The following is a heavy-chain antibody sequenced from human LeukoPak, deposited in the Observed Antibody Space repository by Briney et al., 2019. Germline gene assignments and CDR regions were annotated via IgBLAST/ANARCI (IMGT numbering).Heavy chain of an antibody. V-gene: IGHV3-23*01. CDR1: GFTFSSYT. CDR3: ARRPDYGGTPTFDY. CDR2: ISGGGGDT. D-gene: IGHD4-23*01. Sequence: PGGSLRLSCAASGFTFSSYTMTWVRQPPGKGLEWVSSISGGGGDTYYADSVKGRFTISRDNSKNTVYLQMNSLRAEDTAVYFCARRPDYGGTPTFDYWGQGTLVTVSS. J-gene: IGHJ4*02.